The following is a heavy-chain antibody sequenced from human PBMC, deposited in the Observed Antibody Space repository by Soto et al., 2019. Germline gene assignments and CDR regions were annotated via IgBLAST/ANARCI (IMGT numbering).Heavy chain of an antibody. D-gene: IGHD3-22*01. J-gene: IGHJ4*02. Sequence: SVKVSCKASGGTFSSYAISWVRQAPGQGLEWMGGIIPIFGTANYAQKFQGRVTITADESTSTAYMELSSLRSEDTAVYYCARFMPSVDDSSGYYRYYFDYWGQGTLVTVSS. CDR3: ARFMPSVDDSSGYYRYYFDY. CDR2: IIPIFGTA. V-gene: IGHV1-69*13. CDR1: GGTFSSYA.